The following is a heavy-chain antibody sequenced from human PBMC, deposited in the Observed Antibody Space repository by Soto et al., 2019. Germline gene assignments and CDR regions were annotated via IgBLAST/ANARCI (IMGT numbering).Heavy chain of an antibody. J-gene: IGHJ4*02. CDR3: ARHWLLPVAGYYFDY. CDR1: GGSISISNYY. CDR2: IYYSGTT. D-gene: IGHD6-19*01. Sequence: SETLSLTCTVSGGSISISNYYWGWIRQPPGKGLEWIGSIYYSGTTYYNPSLRSRVTISEDTSKNQFSLKVGSATAADTAVYYCARHWLLPVAGYYFDYWSQGTLVTVSS. V-gene: IGHV4-39*01.